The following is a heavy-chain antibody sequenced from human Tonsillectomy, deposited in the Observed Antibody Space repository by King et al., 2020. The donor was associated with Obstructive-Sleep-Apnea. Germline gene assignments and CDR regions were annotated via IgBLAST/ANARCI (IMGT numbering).Heavy chain of an antibody. CDR2: IYPGDSDT. V-gene: IGHV5-51*01. CDR3: ARHLDFNEGYSEY. D-gene: IGHD2-8*01. Sequence: QLVQSGAEVKKPGESLKISCKGSGYSFSSYWIGWVRQMPGKGLEWMGIIYPGDSDTRYSPSFQGQVTIPADKSISTAYLQWDILKASHTAMYYCARHLDFNEGYSEYWGQGTLVTVSS. J-gene: IGHJ4*02. CDR1: GYSFSSYW.